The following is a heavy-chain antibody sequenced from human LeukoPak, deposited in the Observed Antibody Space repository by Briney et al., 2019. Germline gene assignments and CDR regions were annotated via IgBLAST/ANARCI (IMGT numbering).Heavy chain of an antibody. CDR3: ANIYYDSTHPIYDI. CDR1: GFTFSNAW. V-gene: IGHV3-23*01. D-gene: IGHD3-22*01. J-gene: IGHJ3*02. Sequence: PGGSLRLSCAASGFTFSNAWMSWVRQAPGKGLEWVSAISGSGGSTYYADSVKGRFTISRDNSKNTLYLQMNSLRAEDTAVYYCANIYYDSTHPIYDIWGQGTMVTVSS. CDR2: ISGSGGST.